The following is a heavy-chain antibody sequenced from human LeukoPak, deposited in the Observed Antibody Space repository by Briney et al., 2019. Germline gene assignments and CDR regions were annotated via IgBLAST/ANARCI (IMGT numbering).Heavy chain of an antibody. CDR2: IYRGGST. J-gene: IGHJ4*02. Sequence: PEGSLRLSCAASGFNVSNNYMSWVRQAPGKGLEWVSVIYRGGSTYYVDSVKGRFTMSRDNSKNTVYLQMDSLRAEDTAVYYCARDRGAAAGNWGQGTLVTVSS. D-gene: IGHD6-13*01. CDR1: GFNVSNNY. V-gene: IGHV3-53*01. CDR3: ARDRGAAAGN.